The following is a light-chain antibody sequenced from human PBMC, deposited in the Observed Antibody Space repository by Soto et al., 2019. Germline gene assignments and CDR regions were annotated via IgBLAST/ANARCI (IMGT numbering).Light chain of an antibody. CDR1: QSVTSNY. CDR3: QQRSSWPIT. CDR2: DAS. V-gene: IGKV3D-20*02. Sequence: EVLLTQSPATLSLSPGERATLSCRASQSVTSNYLAWYQQKPGQAPRLLINDASRRATGIPDRFSGSGSGADITLTISSLEPEDFAVYYCQQRSSWPITFGQGTRLEIK. J-gene: IGKJ5*01.